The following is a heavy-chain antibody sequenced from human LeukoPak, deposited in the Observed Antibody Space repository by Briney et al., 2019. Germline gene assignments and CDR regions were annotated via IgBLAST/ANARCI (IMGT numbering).Heavy chain of an antibody. J-gene: IGHJ4*02. D-gene: IGHD5-24*01. CDR1: GFTFNGQA. CDR2: IADTGSPS. Sequence: GGSLRLSCAASGFTFNGQAMSWVRQAPEKGLEWVSTIADTGSPSYYADSVKGRFTVSRDNSKNTLYLQMNGLRDEDTAIYYCVKLAGPTWVQLRSDSWGQGTLVTVSS. V-gene: IGHV3-23*01. CDR3: VKLAGPTWVQLRSDS.